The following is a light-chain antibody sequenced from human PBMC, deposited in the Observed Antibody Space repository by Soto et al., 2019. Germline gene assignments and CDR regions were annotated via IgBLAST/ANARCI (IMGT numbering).Light chain of an antibody. J-gene: IGLJ1*01. CDR2: EVS. V-gene: IGLV2-14*01. CDR3: ISYTSDDVRYV. CDR1: NSDVGLYDF. Sequence: QSVLTQPASVSGTPGQSITISCTGSNSDVGLYDFVSWYQHHPGRAPKLIVSEVSHRPSGISNRFSGSKSGNTASLTISGLQSEDEADYYCISYTSDDVRYVFGPGTKLTVL.